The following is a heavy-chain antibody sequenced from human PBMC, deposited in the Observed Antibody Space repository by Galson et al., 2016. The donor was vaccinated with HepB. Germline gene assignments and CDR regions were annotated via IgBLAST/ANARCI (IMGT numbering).Heavy chain of an antibody. CDR3: AKPLSNDILRGSGLHV. CDR1: QFTFNMYS. J-gene: IGHJ6*02. CDR2: INGTGTVI. D-gene: IGHD2-8*01. V-gene: IGHV3-23*01. Sequence: SLRLSCAASQFTFNMYSMAWVRQAPGKGLERVSSINGTGTVIYYADSVRGRFTISRDNSKNMLYLHMSSLSPEDTAVYFCAKPLSNDILRGSGLHVWGRGTTVTVSS.